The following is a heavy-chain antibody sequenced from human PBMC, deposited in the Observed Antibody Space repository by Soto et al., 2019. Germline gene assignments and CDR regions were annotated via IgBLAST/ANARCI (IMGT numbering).Heavy chain of an antibody. J-gene: IGHJ4*02. Sequence: SETLSLTCTVSGGSISSYYWSWIRQPPGKGLEWIGYIYYSGSTNYNPSLKSRVTISVDTSKNQFSLKLSSVTAADTAVYYCARGGRFGMVRGVTNPDYWGQGTLVTVSS. CDR2: IYYSGST. V-gene: IGHV4-59*01. D-gene: IGHD3-10*01. CDR1: GGSISSYY. CDR3: ARGGRFGMVRGVTNPDY.